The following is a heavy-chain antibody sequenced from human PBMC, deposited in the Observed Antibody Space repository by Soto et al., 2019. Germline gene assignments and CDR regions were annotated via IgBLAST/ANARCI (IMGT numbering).Heavy chain of an antibody. CDR3: ARGNSPVDVY. V-gene: IGHV3-48*03. CDR2: ITSSGGTI. Sequence: GGSLRLSCAASGFTFSSYEMNWVRKAPGKGLEWVSYITSSGGTIYYADSVKGRFTVSRDNAKNSLYLQMKSLGAEDTAVYYCARGNSPVDVYWGQGTLVTVSS. D-gene: IGHD2-21*01. CDR1: GFTFSSYE. J-gene: IGHJ4*02.